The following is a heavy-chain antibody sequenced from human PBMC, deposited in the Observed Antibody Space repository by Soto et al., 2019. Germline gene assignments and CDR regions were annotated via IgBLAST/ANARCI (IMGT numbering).Heavy chain of an antibody. CDR1: GYTFTDYY. V-gene: IGHV1-2*04. CDR3: ARDRARIAVAGLFYDYYGMDV. Sequence: ASVKVSCKAFGYTFTDYYIHWVRQAPGQGLEWMGWVNPNSGATDYAQRFQDWVTMTRDTSINTAYMEVSRLRSDDAGVYYCARDRARIAVAGLFYDYYGMDVWGQGTTVTVSS. CDR2: VNPNSGAT. D-gene: IGHD6-19*01. J-gene: IGHJ6*02.